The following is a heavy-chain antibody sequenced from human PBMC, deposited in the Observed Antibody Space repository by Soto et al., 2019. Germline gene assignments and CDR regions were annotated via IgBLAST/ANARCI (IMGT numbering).Heavy chain of an antibody. CDR3: ASWYNYNLGHY. V-gene: IGHV3-7*01. CDR1: GFIFSTYW. Sequence: EVQLVESGGGLVQPGGSLGLSCAASGFIFSTYWMTWVRQAPGRGLEWVANIKEDGSEQYYVDSVKGRFIISRDNAKNSLYLQMNSLRAEDTALYYCASWYNYNLGHYWGQGTLVTVSS. CDR2: IKEDGSEQ. D-gene: IGHD1-20*01. J-gene: IGHJ4*02.